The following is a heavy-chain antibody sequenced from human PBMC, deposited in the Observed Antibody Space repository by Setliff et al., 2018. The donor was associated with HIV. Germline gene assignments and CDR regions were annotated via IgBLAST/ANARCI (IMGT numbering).Heavy chain of an antibody. V-gene: IGHV2-5*01. Sequence: SGPTRVNPTPTLTLTCTFSGFSLSTNGVGVSWIRQPPGKALEWLALIYWNDDKRYSPSLKNRLTLTKDISKNQVVLTMTDVDPEDTATYYCAHRPRGPSGAFDIWGQGTLVTVSS. CDR1: GFSLSTNGVG. J-gene: IGHJ3*02. CDR3: AHRPRGPSGAFDI. CDR2: IYWNDDK.